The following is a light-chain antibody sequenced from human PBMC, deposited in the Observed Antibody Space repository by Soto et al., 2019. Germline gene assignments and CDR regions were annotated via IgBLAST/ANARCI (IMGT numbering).Light chain of an antibody. Sequence: QAVVTQEPSLTVSPGWTVTLTCGSSTGAVTNGHYPYWFQQKPGQAPRKLSYDTTNRHSWTPARFSGSLLGGKAALTLSGEQPEDEAEYYCLLSYNGNYLFGMGKKVTV. CDR3: LLSYNGNYL. CDR1: TGAVTNGHY. J-gene: IGLJ1*01. V-gene: IGLV7-46*01. CDR2: DTT.